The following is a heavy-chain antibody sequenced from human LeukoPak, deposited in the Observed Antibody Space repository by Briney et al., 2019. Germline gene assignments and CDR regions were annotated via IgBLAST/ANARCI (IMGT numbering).Heavy chain of an antibody. CDR2: INPNSGGT. J-gene: IGHJ6*02. CDR3: AREWELATTGNYYYYYGMDV. CDR1: GYTFTGYY. Sequence: ASVTVSCTASGYTFTGYYMHWVRQAPGQGLEWMGWINPNSGGTNYAQKFQGRVTMTRDTSISTAYMELSRLRSDDTAVYYCAREWELATTGNYYYYYGMDVWGQGTTVTVSS. V-gene: IGHV1-2*02. D-gene: IGHD1-26*01.